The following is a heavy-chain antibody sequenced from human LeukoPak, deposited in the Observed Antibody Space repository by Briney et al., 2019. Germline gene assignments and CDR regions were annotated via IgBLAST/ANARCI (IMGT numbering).Heavy chain of an antibody. D-gene: IGHD6-19*01. CDR1: GFTFSSYA. Sequence: GGSLRLSCAASGFTFSSYAMSWVRQAPGKGLEWVSVIYSGGSTYYADSVKGRFTISRDNSKNTLYLQMNSLRAEDTAVYYCAKAVAGPFDYWGQGTLVTVSS. J-gene: IGHJ4*02. V-gene: IGHV3-66*01. CDR2: IYSGGST. CDR3: AKAVAGPFDY.